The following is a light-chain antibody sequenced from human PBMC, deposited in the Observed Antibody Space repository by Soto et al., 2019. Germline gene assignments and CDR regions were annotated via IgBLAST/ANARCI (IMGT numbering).Light chain of an antibody. Sequence: ALTQPPSASGSPGQSVIISCTGTSSDVGDYSYVSWYQQHPGKAPKLMIYEVSKRPSGVPDRFSGSKSGNTASLTVSGLQAEDEGDYYCSSYAGSSNVIFGGGTKLTVL. CDR2: EVS. V-gene: IGLV2-8*01. J-gene: IGLJ2*01. CDR1: SSDVGDYSY. CDR3: SSYAGSSNVI.